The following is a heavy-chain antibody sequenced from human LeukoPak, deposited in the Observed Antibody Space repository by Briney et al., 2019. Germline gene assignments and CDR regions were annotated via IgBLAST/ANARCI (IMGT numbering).Heavy chain of an antibody. CDR1: GGSISSSSYY. Sequence: SETLSLTCTVSGGSISSSSYYWGWIRQPPGKGLEWMGSIYYCGSTYYNPSLKSRVTISVDTSKNQFSLKLSSVTAADTAVYYCARHSGGFGESIFDYWGQGTLVTVSS. CDR2: IYYCGST. J-gene: IGHJ4*02. D-gene: IGHD3-10*01. V-gene: IGHV4-39*01. CDR3: ARHSGGFGESIFDY.